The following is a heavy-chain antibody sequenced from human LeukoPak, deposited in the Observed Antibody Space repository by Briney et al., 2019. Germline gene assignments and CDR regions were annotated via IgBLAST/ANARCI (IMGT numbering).Heavy chain of an antibody. D-gene: IGHD3-10*01. V-gene: IGHV4-59*01. CDR1: GGSISSYY. CDR3: ASGAYYYGSGTGWFDP. Sequence: ETLSLTCTVSGGSISSYYWSWIRQPPGKGLECIGYIYYSGSTNYNPSLKSRVTISVDTSKNQFSLKLSSVTAADTAVYYCASGAYYYGSGTGWFDPWGQGTLVTVX. J-gene: IGHJ5*02. CDR2: IYYSGST.